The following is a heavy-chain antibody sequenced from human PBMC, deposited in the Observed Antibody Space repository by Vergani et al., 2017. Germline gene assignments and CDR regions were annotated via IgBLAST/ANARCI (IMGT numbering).Heavy chain of an antibody. J-gene: IGHJ2*01. Sequence: QMQLQESGPGLVKASETLSLTCTVSGDSIISRSYYWGWIRQPPGKGLEWICSIYNSGNGDSSSSLKIRVTISADTSKNQFSLRLTSVTAADTAVYYCASGKYYSDSTSHFRGRYFDVWGRGTLVTVPS. CDR1: GDSIISRSYY. V-gene: IGHV4-39*01. CDR2: IYNSGNG. CDR3: ASGKYYSDSTSHFRGRYFDV. D-gene: IGHD3-16*01.